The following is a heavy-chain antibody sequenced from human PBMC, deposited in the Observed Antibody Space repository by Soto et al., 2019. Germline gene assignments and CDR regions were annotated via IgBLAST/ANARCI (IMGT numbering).Heavy chain of an antibody. J-gene: IGHJ4*02. D-gene: IGHD6-6*01. Sequence: QVQLVESGGALVKPGGSLRLSCVTSGFDLGSYYMTWIRQAPGKGLEWVSHISSQSIYTNYAASVKGRFTISRDNAKNALYLQITSLRADNTAVYYCARELDGAARPGSKRLDHWGQGTLGIVCS. CDR3: ARELDGAARPGSKRLDH. V-gene: IGHV3-11*06. CDR2: ISSQSIYT. CDR1: GFDLGSYY.